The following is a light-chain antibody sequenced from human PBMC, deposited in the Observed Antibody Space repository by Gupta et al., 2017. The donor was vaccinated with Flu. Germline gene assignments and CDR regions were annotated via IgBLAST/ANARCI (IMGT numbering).Light chain of an antibody. CDR2: GAS. V-gene: IGKV3-20*01. CDR3: QQYGSSPLT. CDR1: QSVTSSY. J-gene: IGKJ4*01. Sequence: EIVLMQSPGTLSLSPRERATLSCRASQSVTSSYLAWYQQKHGQGPRLLIYGASSRATGIPDRFSGSGSGTDFTLTISRLEPEDFAVYYCQQYGSSPLTFGGGTKVEIK.